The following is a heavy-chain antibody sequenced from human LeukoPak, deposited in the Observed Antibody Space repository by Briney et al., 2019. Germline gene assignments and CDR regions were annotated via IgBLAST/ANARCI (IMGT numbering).Heavy chain of an antibody. V-gene: IGHV4-34*01. CDR3: SRVGCGSCSGYRGDH. Sequence: PSETLSHSRTVYGGSLGIYYWNWMPDPPGRRLECSGEINHRVSTKHTLPPKSRVTMSVDTSKKQFPLNRNSVTGAHTAVYYCSRVGCGSCSGYRGDHWGQGTLVTVSS. CDR1: GGSLGIYY. D-gene: IGHD2-15*01. J-gene: IGHJ4*02. CDR2: INHRVST.